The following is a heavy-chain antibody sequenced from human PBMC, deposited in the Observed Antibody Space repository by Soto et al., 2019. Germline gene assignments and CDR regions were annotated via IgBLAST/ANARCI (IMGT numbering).Heavy chain of an antibody. Sequence: PSETLSLTCTVSGGSISSSGYSWVWIRQPPGKGLEWIGSIYYSGSTYYNPSLKSRVTISGDTSKNQFSLKLSSVTAADTAVYYCARQGYDSRGPCDFGYWGQGTLVTVSS. D-gene: IGHD3-22*01. J-gene: IGHJ4*02. V-gene: IGHV4-39*01. CDR2: IYYSGST. CDR1: GGSISSSGYS. CDR3: ARQGYDSRGPCDFGY.